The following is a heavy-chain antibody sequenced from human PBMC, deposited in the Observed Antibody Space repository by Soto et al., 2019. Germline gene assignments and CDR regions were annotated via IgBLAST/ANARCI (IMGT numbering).Heavy chain of an antibody. Sequence: PXGSLRLSCAASGFPVSIYAMSWVRQAPGKGLEWVSSISASATSTYYADSVKGRFTISRDNSKTTLYLQMNSLRAEDTAVYYCARDAFFTTDPDAFDIWGQGTTVTVSS. CDR2: ISASATST. D-gene: IGHD3-16*01. CDR1: GFPVSIYA. J-gene: IGHJ3*02. CDR3: ARDAFFTTDPDAFDI. V-gene: IGHV3-23*01.